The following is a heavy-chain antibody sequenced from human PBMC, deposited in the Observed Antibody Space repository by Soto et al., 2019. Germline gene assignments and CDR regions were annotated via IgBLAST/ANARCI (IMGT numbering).Heavy chain of an antibody. Sequence: QVQLVQSGAEVKKPGSSVKVSCKASGGTFSNYAISWVRQAHGQGLEWMGGIIPIFGTTNYAQKFQGRVTITADESTSTAYMELSSLRSEDTAVYYCARDAIFGVVIRGIDYYYGMDVWGQGTTVTVSS. V-gene: IGHV1-69*01. D-gene: IGHD3-3*01. CDR1: GGTFSNYA. CDR2: IIPIFGTT. J-gene: IGHJ6*02. CDR3: ARDAIFGVVIRGIDYYYGMDV.